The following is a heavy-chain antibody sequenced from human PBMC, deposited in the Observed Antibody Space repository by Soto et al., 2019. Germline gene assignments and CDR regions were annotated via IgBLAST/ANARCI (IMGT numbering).Heavy chain of an antibody. CDR2: IDPSDSYT. V-gene: IGHV5-10-1*01. Sequence: PGESLKISCKGSGYSFTSYWISWVRQMPGKGLEWMGRIDPSDSYTNYSPSFQGHVTISADKSISTAYLQWSSLKASDTAMYYCARVTVSRPPHYYGMDVWGQGSTVTVSS. CDR1: GYSFTSYW. J-gene: IGHJ6*02. D-gene: IGHD6-6*01. CDR3: ARVTVSRPPHYYGMDV.